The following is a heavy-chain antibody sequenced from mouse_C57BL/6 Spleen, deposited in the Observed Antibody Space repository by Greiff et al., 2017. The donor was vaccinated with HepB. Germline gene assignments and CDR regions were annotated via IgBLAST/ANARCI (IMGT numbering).Heavy chain of an antibody. J-gene: IGHJ1*03. CDR3: ARQRSNYWYFDV. CDR1: GFTFSDYY. Sequence: EVMLVESGGGLVQPGGSLKLSCAASGFTFSDYYMYWVRQTPEKRLEWVAYISNGGGSTYYPDTVKGRFTISRDNAKNTLYLQMSRLKSEDTAMYYCARQRSNYWYFDVWGTGTTVTVSS. D-gene: IGHD2-5*01. V-gene: IGHV5-12*01. CDR2: ISNGGGST.